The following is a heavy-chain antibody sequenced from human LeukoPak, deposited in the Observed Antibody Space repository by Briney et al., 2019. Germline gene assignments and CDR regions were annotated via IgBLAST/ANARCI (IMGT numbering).Heavy chain of an antibody. D-gene: IGHD5/OR15-5a*01. V-gene: IGHV3-30-3*01. Sequence: GGSLRLSCAASGFTFSSYAMHWVRQAPGTGLEWVAVISYDGSNKYYADSVKGRFTISRDNSKNTLYLQMNSLRAEDTAVYYCARVRNVYDYWGQGTLVTVSS. J-gene: IGHJ4*02. CDR3: ARVRNVYDY. CDR2: ISYDGSNK. CDR1: GFTFSSYA.